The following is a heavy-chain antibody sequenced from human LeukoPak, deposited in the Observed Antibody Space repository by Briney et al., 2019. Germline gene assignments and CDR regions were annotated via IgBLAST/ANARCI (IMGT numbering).Heavy chain of an antibody. J-gene: IGHJ4*02. Sequence: SETLSLTCTVSGGSISSSSYYWGWIRQPPGKGLEWIGSIYYSGRTYYNPSLKSRVTISVDTSKNQFSLKLSSVTAADTAVYYCARPGNDYVWGSPYYFDYWGQGTLVTVSS. CDR2: IYYSGRT. CDR3: ARPGNDYVWGSPYYFDY. V-gene: IGHV4-39*01. D-gene: IGHD3-16*01. CDR1: GGSISSSSYY.